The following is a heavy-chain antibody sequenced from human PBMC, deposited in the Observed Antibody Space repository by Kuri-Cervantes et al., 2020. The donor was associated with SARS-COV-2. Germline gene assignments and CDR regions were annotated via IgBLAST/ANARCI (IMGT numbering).Heavy chain of an antibody. CDR2: IYYSGST. CDR1: GGSISSGDYY. D-gene: IGHD2-2*01. CDR3: ARGWGGYCSSTSCYYYYYGMDV. V-gene: IGHV4-30-4*01. J-gene: IGHJ6*02. Sequence: SCTVSGGSISSGDYYWSWIRQPPGKGLEWIGYIYYSGSTYYNPSLKSRVTISVDTSKNQFSLKLSSVTATDTAVDYCARGWGGYCSSTSCYYYYYGMDVWGQGTTVTVSS.